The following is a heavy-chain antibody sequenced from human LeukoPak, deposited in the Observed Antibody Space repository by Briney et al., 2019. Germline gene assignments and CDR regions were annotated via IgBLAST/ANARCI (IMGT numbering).Heavy chain of an antibody. D-gene: IGHD3-22*01. V-gene: IGHV3-33*01. CDR3: AGDLYDSSGYYYNSGDY. CDR1: GFTFSSYG. CDR2: IWYDGSNK. J-gene: IGHJ4*02. Sequence: PGGSLRLSCAASGFTFSSYGMHWVRQAPGKGLEWVAVIWYDGSNKYYADSVKGRFTISRDNSKNTLYLQMNSLRAEDTAVYYCAGDLYDSSGYYYNSGDYWGQGTLVTVSS.